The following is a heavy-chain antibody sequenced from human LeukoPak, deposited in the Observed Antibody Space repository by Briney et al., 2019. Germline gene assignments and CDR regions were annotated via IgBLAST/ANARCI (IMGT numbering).Heavy chain of an antibody. CDR2: IHPNSGGT. D-gene: IGHD1-26*01. J-gene: IGHJ4*02. CDR3: ARDMRELTPGGFDY. Sequence: GASVKVSCKASGYTFTGYYMHWVRQAPGQGLEWMGWIHPNSGGTNYAQKFQGRVTMTRDTSISTAYMELSRLRSDDTAVYYCARDMRELTPGGFDYWGQGTLVAVSS. CDR1: GYTFTGYY. V-gene: IGHV1-2*02.